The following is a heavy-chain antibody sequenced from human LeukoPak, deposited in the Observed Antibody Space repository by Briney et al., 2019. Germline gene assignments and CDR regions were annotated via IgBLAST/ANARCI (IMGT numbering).Heavy chain of an antibody. Sequence: GGSLRLSCAASGFTFSYYAMHWVRRAPGKGLEWVAVMSNDGSKKHYADSVKGRFTISRDNSKNTLYLQMNSLRAEDTAVYYCARGRGSCSGGTCLRFDYWGQGTLDTVSS. V-gene: IGHV3-30*04. CDR2: MSNDGSKK. CDR3: ARGRGSCSGGTCLRFDY. J-gene: IGHJ4*02. CDR1: GFTFSYYA. D-gene: IGHD2-15*01.